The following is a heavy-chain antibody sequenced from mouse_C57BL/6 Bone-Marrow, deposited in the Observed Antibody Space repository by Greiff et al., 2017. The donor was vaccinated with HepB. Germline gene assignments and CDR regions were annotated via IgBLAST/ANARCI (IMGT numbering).Heavy chain of an antibody. V-gene: IGHV2-9-1*01. J-gene: IGHJ4*01. Sequence: QVQLQQSGPGLVAPSQSLSITCTVSGFSLTSYAISWVRQPPGKGLEWLGVIWTGGGTNYNSALKSRLSISKNNSKSQVFLKMNSLQTDDTARYYCAREGTTVVASMDYWGQGTSVTVSS. CDR3: AREGTTVVASMDY. CDR1: GFSLTSYA. D-gene: IGHD1-1*01. CDR2: IWTGGGT.